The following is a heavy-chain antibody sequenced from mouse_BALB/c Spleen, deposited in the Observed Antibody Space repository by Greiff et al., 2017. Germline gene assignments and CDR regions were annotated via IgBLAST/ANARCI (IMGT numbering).Heavy chain of an antibody. CDR1: GFTFSSYA. J-gene: IGHJ2*01. V-gene: IGHV5-6-5*01. D-gene: IGHD1-1*01. CDR3: ARGGDGSSLDY. Sequence: EVQRVESGGGLVKPGGSLKLSCAASGFTFSSYAMSWVRQTPEKRLEWVASISSGGSTYYPDSVKGRFTISRDNARNILYLQMSSLRSEDTAMYYCARGGDGSSLDYWGQGTTLTVSS. CDR2: ISSGGST.